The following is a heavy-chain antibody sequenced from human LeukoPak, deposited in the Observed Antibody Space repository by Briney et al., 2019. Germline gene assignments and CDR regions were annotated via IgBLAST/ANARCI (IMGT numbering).Heavy chain of an antibody. J-gene: IGHJ4*02. CDR1: GFTLSNYA. D-gene: IGHD6-13*01. CDR2: ISGSGGNT. V-gene: IGHV3-23*01. Sequence: GGSLRLSCAASGFTLSNYAMTWVRQAPGKGLEWVSAISGSGGNTYYADSVKGRFTISRDNSKNTPYLQTNSLRAEDTAVYYCARFSSSWNYFDYWGQGTLVTVSS. CDR3: ARFSSSWNYFDY.